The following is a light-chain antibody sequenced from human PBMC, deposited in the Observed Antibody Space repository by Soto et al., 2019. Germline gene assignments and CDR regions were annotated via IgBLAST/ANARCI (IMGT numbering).Light chain of an antibody. CDR2: LEVSGSY. Sequence: QSVLTQSSSASASLGSSVKLTCTLSSGHSSYIIAWHQQQPGKAPRYLMKLEVSGSYNKGGGVPDRFSGSSSGADRYLTSSNLQFEDEADYYCETWDNNILVFGGGTKLTVL. CDR3: ETWDNNILV. V-gene: IGLV4-60*02. J-gene: IGLJ2*01. CDR1: SGHSSYI.